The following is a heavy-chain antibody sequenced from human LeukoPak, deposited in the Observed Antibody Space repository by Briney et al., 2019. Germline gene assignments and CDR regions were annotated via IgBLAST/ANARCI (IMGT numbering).Heavy chain of an antibody. CDR1: GGSISSYH. Sequence: SETLSLTCTVSGGSISSYHWMWVRQPPGKGREWIGYIHYSGSTNYTPSLKSRVTTSVDTSKKPFSLKLRSLTAADTAVYYCARSVSWGLLVRDDAFDIWGQGTMVTVSS. D-gene: IGHD2-21*01. CDR2: IHYSGST. J-gene: IGHJ3*02. V-gene: IGHV4-59*08. CDR3: ARSVSWGLLVRDDAFDI.